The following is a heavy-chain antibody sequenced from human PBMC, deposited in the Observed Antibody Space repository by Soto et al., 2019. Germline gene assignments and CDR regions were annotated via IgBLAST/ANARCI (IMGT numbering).Heavy chain of an antibody. CDR1: GGSFSGYY. CDR3: ARGRRMGRGVIVPFDY. D-gene: IGHD3-10*01. CDR2: INHSGST. V-gene: IGHV4-34*01. J-gene: IGHJ4*02. Sequence: QVQLQQWGAGLLKPSETLSLTCAVYGGSFSGYYWGWIRQPPGKGLEWIGEINHSGSTNYNPSLKSRVTRSVDTSQNQFSLKRSSGTAADTAVYYCARGRRMGRGVIVPFDYWGQGTLVTVSS.